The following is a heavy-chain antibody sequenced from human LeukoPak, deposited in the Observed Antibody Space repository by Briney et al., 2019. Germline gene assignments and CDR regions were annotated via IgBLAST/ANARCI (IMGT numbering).Heavy chain of an antibody. Sequence: GGSLRLSCAASGFTFSTYAISWIRQAPGKGLEWVSVFYIDGNTYYADSVKGRFTISRDSSKNTMYLQMNSLRAEDTAVYYCARGDGYSFLDYWGQGTLVTVSS. D-gene: IGHD5-24*01. V-gene: IGHV3-66*01. J-gene: IGHJ4*02. CDR2: FYIDGNT. CDR3: ARGDGYSFLDY. CDR1: GFTFSTYA.